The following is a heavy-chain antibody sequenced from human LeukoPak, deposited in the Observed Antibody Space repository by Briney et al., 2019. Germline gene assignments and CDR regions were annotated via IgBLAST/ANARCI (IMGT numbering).Heavy chain of an antibody. CDR2: INHSGST. CDR1: GGSFSGYY. D-gene: IGHD2-15*01. CDR3: ARGGGSWQYRLYNY. J-gene: IGHJ4*02. Sequence: SETLSLTGAVYGGSFSGYYWSWIRQPPGKGLEWIGEINHSGSTNYNPSLKSRVTISVGTSKNQFSLKLSSVTAADTAVYYCARGGGSWQYRLYNYWGQGTLVTVSS. V-gene: IGHV4-34*01.